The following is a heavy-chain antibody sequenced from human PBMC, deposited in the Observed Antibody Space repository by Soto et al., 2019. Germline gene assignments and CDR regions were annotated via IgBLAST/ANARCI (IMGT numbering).Heavy chain of an antibody. Sequence: PGGSLRLSCAASGFTFSSYEMNWFRQAPGKGLEWVSYISSSGSTIYYADSVKGRFTISRDNAKNSLYLQMNSLRAEDTAVYYCARDHPKYSSSWLTYYYGMDVWGQGTTVTVSS. J-gene: IGHJ6*02. CDR3: ARDHPKYSSSWLTYYYGMDV. V-gene: IGHV3-48*03. D-gene: IGHD6-13*01. CDR1: GFTFSSYE. CDR2: ISSSGSTI.